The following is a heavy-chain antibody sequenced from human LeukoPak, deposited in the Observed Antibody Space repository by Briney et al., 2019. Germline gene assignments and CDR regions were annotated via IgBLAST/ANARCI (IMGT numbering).Heavy chain of an antibody. CDR1: GFTFSTYS. CDR2: ISGSNNYI. D-gene: IGHD6-25*01. J-gene: IGHJ3*02. V-gene: IGHV3-21*01. CDR3: ARGLSQPSGGDAFDI. Sequence: GGSLRLSCAASGFTFSTYSMNWVRQAPGKGLEWVSSISGSNNYIYYADSVEGRFTISRDNPKNSPYLQMNSLRAEDTAVYYCARGLSQPSGGDAFDIWGQGTMVTVS.